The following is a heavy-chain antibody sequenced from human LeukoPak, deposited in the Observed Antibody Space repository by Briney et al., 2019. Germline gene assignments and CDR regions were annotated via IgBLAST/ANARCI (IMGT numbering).Heavy chain of an antibody. V-gene: IGHV3-21*04. CDR2: ISSSSSYI. J-gene: IGHJ6*03. Sequence: DPGGSLRLSCAASGFTFSSYGMHWVRQAPGKGLEWVSSISSSSSYIYYADSVKGRFTISRDNAKNSLYLQMNSLRAEDTAVYYCARDKSSAIAAAGIYYYYMDVWGKGTTVTVSS. D-gene: IGHD6-13*01. CDR3: ARDKSSAIAAAGIYYYYMDV. CDR1: GFTFSSYG.